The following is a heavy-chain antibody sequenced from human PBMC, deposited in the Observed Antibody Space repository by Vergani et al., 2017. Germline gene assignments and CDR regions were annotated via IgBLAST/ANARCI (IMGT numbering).Heavy chain of an antibody. V-gene: IGHV3-15*01. J-gene: IGHJ6*02. CDR3: TTGAKGVRLLEWLPPYYYYYGMDV. CDR1: GFTFSNAW. Sequence: EVQLVESGGGLVKPGGSLRLSCAASGFTFSNAWMSWVRQAPGKGLEWVGRIKSKTDGGTTDYAAPVKGRFTISRDDSKNTLYLQMNSLKTEDTAVYYCTTGAKGVRLLEWLPPYYYYYGMDVWGQGTTVTVSS. D-gene: IGHD3-3*01. CDR2: IKSKTDGGTT.